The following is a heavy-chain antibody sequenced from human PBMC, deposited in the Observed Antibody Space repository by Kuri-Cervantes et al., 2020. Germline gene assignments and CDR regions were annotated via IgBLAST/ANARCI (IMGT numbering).Heavy chain of an antibody. V-gene: IGHV3-7*01. D-gene: IGHD3-3*01. CDR2: IKQDGSEK. CDR3: AREYYDFWSGYSPLRGGFDP. Sequence: GESLKISCAASGFTFSSYGMHWVRQAPGKGLEWVANIKQDGSEKYYVDSVKGRFTISRDNAKNSLYLQMNSLRAEDTAVYYCAREYYDFWSGYSPLRGGFDPRGQGTLVTVSS. J-gene: IGHJ5*02. CDR1: GFTFSSYG.